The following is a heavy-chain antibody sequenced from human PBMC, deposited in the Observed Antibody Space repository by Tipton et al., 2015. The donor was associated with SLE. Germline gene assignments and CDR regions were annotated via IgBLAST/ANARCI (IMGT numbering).Heavy chain of an antibody. CDR3: AREGIFGFYYMDV. Sequence: SLRLSCSASGFTFSDYYMTWIRQAPGKGLEWLSSISTLGGTIHYADSVRGRFTISRDNSQNSVFLQMNSLRADDTAVYYCAREGIFGFYYMDVWGKGTTVTVSS. J-gene: IGHJ6*03. V-gene: IGHV3-11*01. D-gene: IGHD3-3*01. CDR1: GFTFSDYY. CDR2: ISTLGGTI.